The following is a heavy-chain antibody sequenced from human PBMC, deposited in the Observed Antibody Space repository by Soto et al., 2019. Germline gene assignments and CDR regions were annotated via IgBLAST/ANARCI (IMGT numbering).Heavy chain of an antibody. CDR2: FSYSGST. CDR1: GGSISSGDYY. J-gene: IGHJ5*02. D-gene: IGHD3-16*01. V-gene: IGHV4-30-4*01. Sequence: SETLSLTCTVSGGSISSGDYYWSWIRQPPGKGLEWIGYFSYSGSTYYNPSLKSRITISVDTSKNQFSLKLSSVAAADTAVYYCARRHWGNWFDPWGQGTLVTVSS. CDR3: ARRHWGNWFDP.